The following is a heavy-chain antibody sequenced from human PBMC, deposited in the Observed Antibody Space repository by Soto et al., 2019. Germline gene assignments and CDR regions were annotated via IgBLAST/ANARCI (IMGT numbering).Heavy chain of an antibody. V-gene: IGHV5-10-1*01. CDR1: GYSFTSYW. Sequence: ESLKISCKGSGYSFTSYWISWVRQMPGKGLEWMGRIDPSDSYTNYSPSFQGHVTISADKSISTAYLQWSSLKASDTAMYYCATLGYCSSTSCSLYYYYGMDVWGQGTMVTVSS. D-gene: IGHD2-2*01. CDR2: IDPSDSYT. CDR3: ATLGYCSSTSCSLYYYYGMDV. J-gene: IGHJ6*02.